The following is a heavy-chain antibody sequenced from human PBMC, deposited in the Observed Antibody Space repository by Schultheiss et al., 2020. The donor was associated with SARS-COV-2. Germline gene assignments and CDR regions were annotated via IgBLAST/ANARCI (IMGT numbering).Heavy chain of an antibody. CDR3: AREVTGTFDY. Sequence: GESLKISCAASGFTFSSYDMHWVRQATGKGLEWVSAIGTAGDTYYPGSVKGRFTISRENAKNSLYLQMNSLRAGDTAVYYCAREVTGTFDYWGQGTLVTVSS. CDR1: GFTFSSYD. D-gene: IGHD1-20*01. J-gene: IGHJ4*02. CDR2: IGTAGDT. V-gene: IGHV3-13*01.